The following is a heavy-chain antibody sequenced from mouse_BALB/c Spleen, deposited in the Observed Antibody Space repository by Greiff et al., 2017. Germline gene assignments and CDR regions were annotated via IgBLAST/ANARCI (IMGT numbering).Heavy chain of an antibody. CDR1: GFTFSSYA. J-gene: IGHJ3*01. CDR3: ASNWDGRTWLDY. V-gene: IGHV5-6-5*01. CDR2: ISSGGST. D-gene: IGHD4-1*01. Sequence: EVKLMESGGGLVKPGGSLKLSCAASGFTFSSYAMSWVRQTPEKRLEWVASISSGGSTYYPDSVKGRFSISRDNAKNILYLQMSSLRSEDTAMYYCASNWDGRTWLDYWGQGTLVTVSA.